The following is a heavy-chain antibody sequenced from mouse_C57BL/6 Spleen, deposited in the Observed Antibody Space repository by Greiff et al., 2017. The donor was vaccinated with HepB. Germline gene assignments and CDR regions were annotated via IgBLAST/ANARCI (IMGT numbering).Heavy chain of an antibody. CDR3: ATYDDDVGFAY. Sequence: VQLQQSGAELVRPGTSVKLSCKASGYTFTSYWMHWVKQRPGQGLEWIGVIDPSDSYTNYNQKFKGKATLTVDTSSSTAYMQLSSLTSEDSAVYYVATYDDDVGFAYWGQGTLVTVSA. D-gene: IGHD2-4*01. CDR2: IDPSDSYT. CDR1: GYTFTSYW. J-gene: IGHJ3*01. V-gene: IGHV1-59*01.